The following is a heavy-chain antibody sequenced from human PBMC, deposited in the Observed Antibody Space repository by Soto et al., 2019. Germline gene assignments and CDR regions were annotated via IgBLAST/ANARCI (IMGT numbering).Heavy chain of an antibody. Sequence: GGSLRLSCTASGFTFSNYQMTWVHQAPGKGLEWVSYISTSGDFVNYADSVKGRFTISRDNAQNSVYLQMNSLRAEDTALYYCAGYYYDNAGYYPAFDYWGQGTQVTVSS. D-gene: IGHD3-22*01. J-gene: IGHJ4*02. CDR2: ISTSGDFV. CDR1: GFTFSNYQ. CDR3: AGYYYDNAGYYPAFDY. V-gene: IGHV3-48*03.